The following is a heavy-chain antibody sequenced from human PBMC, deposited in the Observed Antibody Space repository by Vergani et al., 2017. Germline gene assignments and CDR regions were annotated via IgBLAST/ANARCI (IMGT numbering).Heavy chain of an antibody. D-gene: IGHD2-2*01. J-gene: IGHJ5*02. V-gene: IGHV3-23*01. CDR2: LSASGRTT. CDR1: GFSFNDYA. Sequence: EVQLLQSGGGLVQPGGSLRLACAASGFSFNDYAMSWVRQAPGKGLEWVSALSASGRTTYHADSVKGRFIISRDMSKNILYLQMNSLRGDDTAVYYCAKDRDIVVETLETWGQGTLVSVSS. CDR3: AKDRDIVVETLET.